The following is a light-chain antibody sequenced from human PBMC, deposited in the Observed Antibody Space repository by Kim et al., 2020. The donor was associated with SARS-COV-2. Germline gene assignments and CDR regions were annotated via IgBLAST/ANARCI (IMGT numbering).Light chain of an antibody. CDR1: SSDVGRYDL. CDR2: EVN. J-gene: IGLJ1*01. V-gene: IGLV2-23*02. Sequence: QSALTQPASVSGSPGQSITISCTGASSDVGRYDLVSWYQQLPGKAPKLVIYEVNKRPSGVSNRFSASKTGNTAFLTISGLQAEDEAHYYCCSYAGSYTYLFGTGTKVTVL. CDR3: CSYAGSYTYL.